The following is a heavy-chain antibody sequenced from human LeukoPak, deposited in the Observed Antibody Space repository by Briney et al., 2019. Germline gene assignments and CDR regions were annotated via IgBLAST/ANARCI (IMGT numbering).Heavy chain of an antibody. CDR1: GFALSSNW. Sequence: GGSLRLSCAGSGFALSSNWMHWVRQGPGKGLVWVSRIYSDGSRTNYADSVKGRFTISGDNAKNTLYLQMNSLRAEDTAVYYCARSGRGGAFDIWGQGTMVTVSS. J-gene: IGHJ3*02. D-gene: IGHD1-26*01. CDR2: IYSDGSRT. CDR3: ARSGRGGAFDI. V-gene: IGHV3-74*01.